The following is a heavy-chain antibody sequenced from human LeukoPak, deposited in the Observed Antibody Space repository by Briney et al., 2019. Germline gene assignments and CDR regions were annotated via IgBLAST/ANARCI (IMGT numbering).Heavy chain of an antibody. CDR1: GGSFSGYY. D-gene: IGHD6-13*01. J-gene: IGHJ4*02. V-gene: IGHV4-34*01. Sequence: NPSETLSLTCAVYGGSFSGYYWSWIRQPPGKGLEWIGEINHSGSTNYNPSLKSRVTISVDTSKNQFSLKLSSVTAADAAVYYCARRSSSWPNYFDYWGQGTLVTVSS. CDR2: INHSGST. CDR3: ARRSSSWPNYFDY.